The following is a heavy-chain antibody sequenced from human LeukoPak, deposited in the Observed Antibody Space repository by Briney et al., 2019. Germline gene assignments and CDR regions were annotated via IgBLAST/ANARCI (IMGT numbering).Heavy chain of an antibody. J-gene: IGHJ6*02. D-gene: IGHD3-10*01. CDR2: TYYSGST. Sequence: SETLSLTCTVSGGSISSYYWSWIRQPPGKGLEWIGYTYYSGSTNYNPSLKSRVTISVDTSKNQFSLKLSSVTAADTAVYYCARDRADYYYYYYGMDVWGQGTTVTVSS. V-gene: IGHV4-59*01. CDR3: ARDRADYYYYYYGMDV. CDR1: GGSISSYY.